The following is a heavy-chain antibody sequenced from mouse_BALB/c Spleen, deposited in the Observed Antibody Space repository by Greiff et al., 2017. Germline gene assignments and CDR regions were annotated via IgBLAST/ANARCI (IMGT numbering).Heavy chain of an antibody. D-gene: IGHD4-1*01. J-gene: IGHJ3*01. V-gene: IGHV5-6*01. CDR2: ISSGGSYT. CDR1: GFTFSSYG. Sequence: EVQVVESGGDLVKPGGSLKLSCAASGFTFSSYGMSWVRQTPDKRLEWVATISSGGSYTYYPDSVKGRFTISRDNAKNTLYLQMSSLKSEDTAMYYCARQWEGAWFAYWGQGTLVTVSA. CDR3: ARQWEGAWFAY.